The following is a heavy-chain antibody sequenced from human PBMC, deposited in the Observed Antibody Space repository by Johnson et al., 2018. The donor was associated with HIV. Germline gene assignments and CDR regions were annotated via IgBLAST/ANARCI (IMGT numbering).Heavy chain of an antibody. CDR1: GFTFSSYA. D-gene: IGHD4-23*01. CDR2: ISYDGSNK. V-gene: IGHV3-30*04. J-gene: IGHJ3*02. CDR3: ARSSTVVTPHDI. Sequence: QVQLVESGGGLVQPGGSLRLSCAASGFTFSSYAMHWVCQAPGKGLEWVAVISYDGSNKYYAASVKGRFTISRDNSKNTLYLQMNSLRAEDTAVYYCARSSTVVTPHDIWGQGTMVTVSS.